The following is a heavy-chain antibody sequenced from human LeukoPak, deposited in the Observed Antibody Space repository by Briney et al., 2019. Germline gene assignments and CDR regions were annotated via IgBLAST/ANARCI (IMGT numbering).Heavy chain of an antibody. CDR3: ARAWLQQLPKNDAFDI. J-gene: IGHJ3*02. Sequence: GASVKVSCKASGYTFTGYYMHWVRQAPGQGLEWMGWINPNSGGTNYAQKFQGRVTMTRDTSISTAYMELSRLRSDDTAVYYCARAWLQQLPKNDAFDIWGQGTMVTVSS. V-gene: IGHV1-2*02. CDR2: INPNSGGT. CDR1: GYTFTGYY. D-gene: IGHD6-13*01.